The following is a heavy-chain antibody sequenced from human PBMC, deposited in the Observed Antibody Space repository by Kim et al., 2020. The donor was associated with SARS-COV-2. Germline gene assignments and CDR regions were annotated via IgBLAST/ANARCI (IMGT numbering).Heavy chain of an antibody. D-gene: IGHD2-2*01. CDR1: GFTFSTYT. J-gene: IGHJ5*02. CDR2: ISSGSGTI. V-gene: IGHV3-48*02. CDR3: ASSLVVVPAATSA. Sequence: GGSLRLSCSASGFTFSTYTMNWVRQAPGKGLEWVSYISSGSGTIHYAASVKGRFTISRDNAKNSLFLQMNSLGHEDTAVYYCASSLVVVPAATSAWGQGTLVTVSS.